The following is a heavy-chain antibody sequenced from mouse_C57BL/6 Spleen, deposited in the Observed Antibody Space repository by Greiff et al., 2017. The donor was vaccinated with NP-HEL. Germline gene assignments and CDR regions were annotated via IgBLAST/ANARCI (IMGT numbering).Heavy chain of an antibody. Sequence: QVHVKQSGPELVKPGASVKISCKASGYTFTDYYINWVKQRPGQGLEWIGWIFPGSGSTYYNEKFKGKATLTVDKSSSTAYMLLSSLTSEDSAVYFCASEGDYYGSSYNYAMDYWGQGTSVTVSS. CDR3: ASEGDYYGSSYNYAMDY. CDR1: GYTFTDYY. D-gene: IGHD1-1*01. CDR2: IFPGSGST. J-gene: IGHJ4*01. V-gene: IGHV1-75*01.